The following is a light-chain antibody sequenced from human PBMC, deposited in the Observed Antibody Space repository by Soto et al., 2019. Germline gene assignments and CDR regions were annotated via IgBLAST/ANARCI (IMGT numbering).Light chain of an antibody. CDR1: QRVGYT. Sequence: EIVMRQSPDTLSVSPGERASLSCRASQRVGYTLAWYQQKPGQAPRILIYGASSRATDIPARFSGSGSETEFTLTISSLQSDDSAVYYCQQYNKWPITFGQGTRLEI. J-gene: IGKJ5*01. V-gene: IGKV3-15*01. CDR2: GAS. CDR3: QQYNKWPIT.